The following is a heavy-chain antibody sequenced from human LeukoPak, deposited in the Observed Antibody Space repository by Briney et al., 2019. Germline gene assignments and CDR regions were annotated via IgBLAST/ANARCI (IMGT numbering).Heavy chain of an antibody. CDR2: ISWNSGGI. V-gene: IGHV3-9*01. D-gene: IGHD3-3*01. Sequence: GGPLRLSCAASGFTFDDYAMHWVRQAPGKGLEWVAGISWNSGGIGYADSVKGRFTISRDNAKNALYLEMNSLRPEDTAFYYCKKPSPSLFFVYYFDFWAQGTRVTVSS. CDR3: KKPSPSLFFVYYFDF. J-gene: IGHJ4*02. CDR1: GFTFDDYA.